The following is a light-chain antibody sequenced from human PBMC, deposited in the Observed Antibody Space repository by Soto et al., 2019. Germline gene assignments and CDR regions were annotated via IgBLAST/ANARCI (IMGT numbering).Light chain of an antibody. Sequence: QAVLTQEPSLTVSPGVTVTLTCGSSTGAVTSGHYPYWFQQKPGQAPRTLIYDTSNKHSWTPARFSGSLLGGKAALTLSGAQPEDEADYYCLLSYSGARGVFGTGTKLTVL. CDR1: TGAVTSGHY. CDR2: DTS. CDR3: LLSYSGARGV. J-gene: IGLJ1*01. V-gene: IGLV7-46*01.